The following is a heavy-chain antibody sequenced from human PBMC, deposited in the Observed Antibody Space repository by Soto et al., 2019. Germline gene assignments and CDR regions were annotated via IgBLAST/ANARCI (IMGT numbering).Heavy chain of an antibody. Sequence: GASVKVSCKASGYMFTSYAISWVRQAPGQGLEWMGWISAYNGSTQYTQKLQGRVTVTTVASTSTAYMELRSLRSDDTAVYYCARDTVLRFLEGRPQYGMDVWGQGTTVTVSS. V-gene: IGHV1-18*01. J-gene: IGHJ6*02. CDR1: GYMFTSYA. CDR3: ARDTVLRFLEGRPQYGMDV. CDR2: ISAYNGST. D-gene: IGHD3-3*01.